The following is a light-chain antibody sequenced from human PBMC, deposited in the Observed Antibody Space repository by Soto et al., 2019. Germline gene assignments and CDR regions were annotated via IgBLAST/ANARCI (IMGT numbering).Light chain of an antibody. CDR1: QSISSY. CDR3: QQRYSTCLT. J-gene: IGKJ5*01. V-gene: IGKV1-39*01. CDR2: ATS. Sequence: DSTMSQSPSSLSASVGDRVTIHCRASQSISSYLNWYQQKPGKAPKLLIYATSSLQSGVPSGFSGSGSGADFTHTISSLQPDDFATYYCQQRYSTCLTFGQGTRVEI.